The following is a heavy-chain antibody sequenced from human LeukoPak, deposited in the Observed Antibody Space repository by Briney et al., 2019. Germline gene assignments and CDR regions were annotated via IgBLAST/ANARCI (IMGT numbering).Heavy chain of an antibody. V-gene: IGHV3-21*01. J-gene: IGHJ5*02. CDR2: ITGSSSYI. CDR1: GFTFSNYN. D-gene: IGHD1-26*01. CDR3: ARSKYSESGDWFDP. Sequence: PGGSLRLSCAASGFTFSNYNMNWVRQAPGKGLEWVSSITGSSSYIYYADSVKGRFTISRDNAKNSLYLQMNSLRAEDTAVYYCARSKYSESGDWFDPWGQGTLVTVSS.